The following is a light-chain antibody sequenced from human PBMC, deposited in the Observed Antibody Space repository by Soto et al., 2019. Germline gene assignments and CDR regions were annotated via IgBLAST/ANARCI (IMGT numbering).Light chain of an antibody. V-gene: IGKV3-20*01. CDR2: GAS. CDR3: QQYGASPYT. Sequence: EIVLTQSPGTLSLSTGERATLSCGASQSVSSNYLAWYQQKPGQTPRLLIYGASSRATGIPDRFTGSGSGTDFTLTISRLEPEDFAVYYCQQYGASPYTFGQGTKVDIK. J-gene: IGKJ2*01. CDR1: QSVSSNY.